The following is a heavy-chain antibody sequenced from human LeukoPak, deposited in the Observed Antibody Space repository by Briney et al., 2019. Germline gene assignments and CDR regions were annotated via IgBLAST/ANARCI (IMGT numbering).Heavy chain of an antibody. J-gene: IGHJ3*02. D-gene: IGHD6-13*01. CDR1: GGSFSGYY. CDR3: ARGLRSSWYLIHAFDI. V-gene: IGHV4-34*01. CDR2: INHSGST. Sequence: PSETLSLTCAVYGGSFSGYYWSWIRQPPGKGLEWIGEINHSGSTNYNPSLKSRVTISVDTSKNQFSLKLSSVTAADTAVYYCARGLRSSWYLIHAFDIWGQGTMVTVSS.